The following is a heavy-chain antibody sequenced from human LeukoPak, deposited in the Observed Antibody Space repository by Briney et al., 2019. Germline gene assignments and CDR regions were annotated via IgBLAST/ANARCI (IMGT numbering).Heavy chain of an antibody. CDR3: ARGAHDSSGYYYESFDY. D-gene: IGHD3-22*01. Sequence: PGGSLRLSCAVSGFTFSSYWMSWVRQAPGKGLEWVANIKQDGSEKYYVDSVKGRFTISRDNAKNSLYLQMNSLRAEDTAVYYCARGAHDSSGYYYESFDYWGQGTLVTVSS. V-gene: IGHV3-7*01. J-gene: IGHJ4*02. CDR1: GFTFSSYW. CDR2: IKQDGSEK.